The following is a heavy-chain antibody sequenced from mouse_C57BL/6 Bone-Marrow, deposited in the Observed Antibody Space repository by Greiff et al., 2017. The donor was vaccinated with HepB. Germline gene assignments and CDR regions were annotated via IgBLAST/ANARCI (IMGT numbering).Heavy chain of an antibody. D-gene: IGHD1-1*01. CDR1: GYTFTSYG. Sequence: VQLQQSGAELARPGASVKLSCKASGYTFTSYGISWVKQSTGQGLEWIGEIYPRSGNTYYNEKFKGKATLTADKSSSTAYMELRSLTSEDSAVYFCARKVGGPMDYWGQGTSVTGSS. CDR2: IYPRSGNT. J-gene: IGHJ4*01. V-gene: IGHV1-81*01. CDR3: ARKVGGPMDY.